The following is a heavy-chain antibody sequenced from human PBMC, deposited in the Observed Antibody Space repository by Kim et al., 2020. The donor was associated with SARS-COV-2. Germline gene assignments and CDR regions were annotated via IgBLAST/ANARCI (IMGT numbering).Heavy chain of an antibody. J-gene: IGHJ5*01. CDR1: GFTFSSYA. Sequence: GGSLRLSCAASGFTFSSYAMSWVRQAPGKGLEWVSAISGSGGSTYYADSVKGRFTISRDNSKNTLYLQMNSLRAEDMAVYYCAKGRPLLGYCSGGSCYGFDSWGQGTLVTVSS. D-gene: IGHD2-15*01. V-gene: IGHV3-23*01. CDR2: ISGSGGST. CDR3: AKGRPLLGYCSGGSCYGFDS.